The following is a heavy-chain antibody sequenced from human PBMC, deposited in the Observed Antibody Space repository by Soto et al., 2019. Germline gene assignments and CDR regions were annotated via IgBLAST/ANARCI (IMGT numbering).Heavy chain of an antibody. CDR2: ISHDGSNK. CDR1: GFTFSSYG. Sequence: QVQLVESGGGVVQPGRSLRLSCAASGFTFSSYGMHWVRQAPGKGLEWVALISHDGSNKYYADSVKARFTISRDNSKNSLYLQMNSLRAEDTAVYYCAKNSGYSYGLPFEYRGQGTLGTVSS. J-gene: IGHJ4*02. V-gene: IGHV3-30*18. CDR3: AKNSGYSYGLPFEY. D-gene: IGHD5-18*01.